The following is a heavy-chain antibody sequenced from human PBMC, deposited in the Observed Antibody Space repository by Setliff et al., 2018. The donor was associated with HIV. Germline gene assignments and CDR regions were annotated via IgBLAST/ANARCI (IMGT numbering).Heavy chain of an antibody. CDR3: ARDHQTMLWLDY. CDR1: GGTFSSYA. J-gene: IGHJ4*02. CDR2: IIPILGIA. D-gene: IGHD2-21*01. V-gene: IGHV1-69*10. Sequence: ASVKVSCKASGGTFSSYAISWVRQAPGQGLEWMGGIIPILGIANYAQKFQGRVTITADKSTRTVYMELSSLTSEDTAIYYCARDHQTMLWLDYWGQGTLVTVSS.